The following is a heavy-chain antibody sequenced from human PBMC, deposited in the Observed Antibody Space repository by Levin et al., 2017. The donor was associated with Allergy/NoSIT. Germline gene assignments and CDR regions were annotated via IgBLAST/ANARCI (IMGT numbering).Heavy chain of an antibody. CDR1: GFTFSSYW. CDR3: GRDPLEWELPIDY. D-gene: IGHD1-26*01. Sequence: GGSLRLSCAASGFTFSSYWMHWVRQSPGKGLVWVSRINTDGSTITYADSVKGRLTISRDNAKNTLYLQMNSLRAEDTAVYYCGRDPLEWELPIDYWGQGTLVTVSP. J-gene: IGHJ4*02. V-gene: IGHV3-74*01. CDR2: INTDGSTI.